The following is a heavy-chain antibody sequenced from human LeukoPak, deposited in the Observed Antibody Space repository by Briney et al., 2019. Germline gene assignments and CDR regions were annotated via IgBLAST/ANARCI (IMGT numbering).Heavy chain of an antibody. CDR1: GYTFTSYG. CDR3: ARVQTYYYDSSGYKRGYFDY. J-gene: IGHJ4*02. D-gene: IGHD3-22*01. Sequence: ASVKVSCKASGYTFTSYGISWVRQAPGQGLEWMGWISAYNGNTNYAQKLQGRVTMTTDTSTSTAYMELRSLRSDDTAVYYCARVQTYYYDSSGYKRGYFDYWGQGTLVTVSS. V-gene: IGHV1-18*01. CDR2: ISAYNGNT.